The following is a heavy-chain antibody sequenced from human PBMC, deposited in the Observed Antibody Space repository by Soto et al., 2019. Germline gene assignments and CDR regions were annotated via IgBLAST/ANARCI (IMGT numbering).Heavy chain of an antibody. V-gene: IGHV4-59*08. CDR3: ARHRGGIAAAVDY. J-gene: IGHJ4*02. D-gene: IGHD6-13*01. Sequence: QVQLQESGPGLVKPSETLSLTCTVSGDSISSYYWSWIRQSPGKGLEWIGCVHYSGSASNNPSLMGPFTISVDTSKNQFSLRLTSVTAADTALYYCARHRGGIAAAVDYWGQGTLVTVSS. CDR1: GDSISSYY. CDR2: VHYSGSA.